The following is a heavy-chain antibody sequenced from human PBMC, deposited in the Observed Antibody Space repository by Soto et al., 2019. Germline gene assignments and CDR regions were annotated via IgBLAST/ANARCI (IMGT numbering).Heavy chain of an antibody. CDR3: ARHRTGLDS. J-gene: IGHJ4*02. Sequence: PSETLCLTCTVSGGFISNYYWSWIRQPPGKGLEYIGYIYYSGSTNYNPSLKSRVTISVDTSKNQFSLKLNSVTAADTAVYYCARHRTGLDSWGQGTLVTVSS. D-gene: IGHD3-9*01. CDR1: GGFISNYY. CDR2: IYYSGST. V-gene: IGHV4-59*08.